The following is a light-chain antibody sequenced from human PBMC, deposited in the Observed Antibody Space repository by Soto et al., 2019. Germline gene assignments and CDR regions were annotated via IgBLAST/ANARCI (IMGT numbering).Light chain of an antibody. CDR3: SSYTTTNTYV. CDR1: SSDVGGYNY. CDR2: EVS. V-gene: IGLV2-14*01. Sequence: QSALTQPASVSGSPGQSITISCTGTSSDVGGYNYVSWSQQHPGKAPKLMIYEVSNRPSGVSNRFSGSKSGNTASLNISGLQADDEADYYCSSYTTTNTYVFGTGTKVTVL. J-gene: IGLJ1*01.